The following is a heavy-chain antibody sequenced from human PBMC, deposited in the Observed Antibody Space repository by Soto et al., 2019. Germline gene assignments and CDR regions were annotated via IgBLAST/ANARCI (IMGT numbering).Heavy chain of an antibody. J-gene: IGHJ6*02. CDR2: IYYSGGT. D-gene: IGHD6-19*01. CDR1: GGSLSRYY. V-gene: IGHV4-59*01. CDR3: ARGYSRGWLGNDAYAMDV. Sequence: SEALPLPCTVSGGSLSRYYWGWVRQPPGKGLEWIGDIYYSGGTNHKPSLKSRVTISVDTSKNQFSRKRSSVTAADTAVYYFARGYSRGWLGNDAYAMDVWGQRTTVTVSS.